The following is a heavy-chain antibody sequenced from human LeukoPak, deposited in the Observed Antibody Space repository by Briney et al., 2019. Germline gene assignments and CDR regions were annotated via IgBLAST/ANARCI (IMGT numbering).Heavy chain of an antibody. Sequence: GGSLRLSCAASGFTFSNYAMTWVRQAPGKGLEWVLTISGSGDLTYFADSVKGRFTISRDNSKNTLYLQMNSLRAEDTAVYYCARVMAEITMVRGVILNAFDIWGQGTMVTVSS. V-gene: IGHV3-23*01. CDR1: GFTFSNYA. CDR3: ARVMAEITMVRGVILNAFDI. CDR2: ISGSGDLT. D-gene: IGHD3-10*01. J-gene: IGHJ3*02.